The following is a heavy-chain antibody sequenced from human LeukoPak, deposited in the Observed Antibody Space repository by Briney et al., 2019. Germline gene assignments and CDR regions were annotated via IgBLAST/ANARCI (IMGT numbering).Heavy chain of an antibody. CDR1: GGSISSGGYY. V-gene: IGHV4-31*03. CDR3: ARLQNSSGWYNYFDY. J-gene: IGHJ4*02. Sequence: PSETLSLTCTVSGGSISSGGYYWSWIRQHPGKGLEWIGYIYYSGSTYYNPSLKSRVTISVDTSKNQFSLKLSSVTAADTAVYYCARLQNSSGWYNYFDYWGQGTLVTVSS. D-gene: IGHD6-19*01. CDR2: IYYSGST.